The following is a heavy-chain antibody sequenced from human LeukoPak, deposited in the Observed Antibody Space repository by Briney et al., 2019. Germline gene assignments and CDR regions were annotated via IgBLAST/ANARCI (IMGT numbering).Heavy chain of an antibody. Sequence: PGGSLRLSCAASGFTFSDYYMSWIRQAPGKGLEWVSYISSSGSTIYYADSVKGRFTISRDNAKNSLYLQMNSLRAEDTAVYYCARDPEITMVRGVILELVHYGMDVWGQGTTVTVSS. CDR2: ISSSGSTI. V-gene: IGHV3-11*01. D-gene: IGHD3-10*01. CDR1: GFTFSDYY. CDR3: ARDPEITMVRGVILELVHYGMDV. J-gene: IGHJ6*02.